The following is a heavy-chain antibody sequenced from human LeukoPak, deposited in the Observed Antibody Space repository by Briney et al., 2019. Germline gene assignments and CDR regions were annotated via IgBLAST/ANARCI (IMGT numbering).Heavy chain of an antibody. J-gene: IGHJ4*02. CDR2: INHSGST. CDR1: GGSFSGYY. CDR3: ARGPGYDY. D-gene: IGHD3-10*01. Sequence: SVTLSLTCAVYGGSFSGYYWSWIRQPPGKGLEWIGEINHSGSTNYNPSLKSRVTISVDTSKNQFSLKLSSVTAADTAVYYCARGPGYDYWGQGTLVTVSS. V-gene: IGHV4-34*01.